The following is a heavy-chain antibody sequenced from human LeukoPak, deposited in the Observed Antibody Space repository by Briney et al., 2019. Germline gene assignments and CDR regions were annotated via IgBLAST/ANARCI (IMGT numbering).Heavy chain of an antibody. CDR3: ARACGSCYSWRAYFDY. J-gene: IGHJ4*02. D-gene: IGHD2-15*01. CDR2: ISYDGSNK. CDR1: GFTFSSYA. V-gene: IGHV3-30*04. Sequence: TGGPLRLSCAASGFTFSSYAMHWVRQAPGKGVEWVAVISYDGSNKYYADSVKGRFTISRDNSKNTLYLQMNSLRAEDTAVYYCARACGSCYSWRAYFDYWGQGTLVTVSS.